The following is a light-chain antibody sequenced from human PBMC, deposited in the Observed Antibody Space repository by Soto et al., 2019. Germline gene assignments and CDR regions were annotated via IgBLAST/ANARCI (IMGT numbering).Light chain of an antibody. CDR3: QQVNSYPLT. Sequence: IHLTQSPSFLSASVGDRVTITCRASQDISNYLAWYQQKPCKAPRFLIYATSPFQRGVPSRFSGSGSGTEFTLTISSLQPEDFATYYCQQVNSYPLTFGGGTKVEIK. V-gene: IGKV1-9*01. CDR2: ATS. J-gene: IGKJ4*01. CDR1: QDISNY.